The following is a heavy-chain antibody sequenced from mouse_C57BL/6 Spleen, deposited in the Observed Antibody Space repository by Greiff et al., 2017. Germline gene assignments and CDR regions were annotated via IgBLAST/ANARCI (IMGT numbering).Heavy chain of an antibody. CDR3: ARQDYYGYYAMDY. Sequence: EVHLVESGGGLVQPGGSLKLSCAASGFTFSDYYMYWVRQTPEKRLEWVAYISNGGGSTYYPDTVKGRFTISRDNAKNTLYLQMSRLKSEDTAMYDCARQDYYGYYAMDYWGQGTSVTVSS. CDR1: GFTFSDYY. V-gene: IGHV5-12*01. D-gene: IGHD1-2*01. J-gene: IGHJ4*01. CDR2: ISNGGGST.